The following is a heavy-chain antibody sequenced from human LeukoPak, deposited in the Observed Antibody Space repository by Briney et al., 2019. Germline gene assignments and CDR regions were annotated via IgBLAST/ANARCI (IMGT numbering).Heavy chain of an antibody. V-gene: IGHV3-23*01. Sequence: GGSLRLSCAASGFTFSSHAMRWVRQAPGKGLEWVSSISNSGSTTYYADSVKGRFTISRDNGKNSLYLQMNSLRAEDTAVYYCAGRSGSFDYWGQGTLVTVSS. CDR2: ISNSGSTT. J-gene: IGHJ4*02. CDR3: AGRSGSFDY. CDR1: GFTFSSHA. D-gene: IGHD3-10*01.